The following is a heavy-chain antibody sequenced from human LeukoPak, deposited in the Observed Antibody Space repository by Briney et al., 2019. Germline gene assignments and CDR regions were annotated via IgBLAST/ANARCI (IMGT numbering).Heavy chain of an antibody. D-gene: IGHD3-9*01. Sequence: TPSETLSLTCTVSGGSISSGGYDWSRIRQHPGKGLEWVGYIYYSGSTYYNPSLKSRVTISVDTSKNQFSLKLSSVTAADTAVYYCARDQTGGDSPNWFDPWGQGTLVTVSS. V-gene: IGHV4-31*03. CDR3: ARDQTGGDSPNWFDP. CDR2: IYYSGST. J-gene: IGHJ5*02. CDR1: GGSISSGGYD.